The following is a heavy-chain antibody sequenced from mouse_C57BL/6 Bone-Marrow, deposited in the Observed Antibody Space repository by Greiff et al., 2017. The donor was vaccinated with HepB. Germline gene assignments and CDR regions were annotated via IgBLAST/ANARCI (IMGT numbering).Heavy chain of an antibody. J-gene: IGHJ2*01. CDR1: GFTFSDYY. CDR3: ARGGYYGSSPYYFDY. D-gene: IGHD1-1*01. V-gene: IGHV5-16*01. Sequence: EVHLVESGGGLVKPGGSLKLSCTASGFTFSDYYMAWVRQVPEKGLEWVANINYDGSSTYYLDSLKSRFIISRDNAKNILYLQMSSLKSEDTATYYCARGGYYGSSPYYFDYWGQGTTLTVSS. CDR2: INYDGSST.